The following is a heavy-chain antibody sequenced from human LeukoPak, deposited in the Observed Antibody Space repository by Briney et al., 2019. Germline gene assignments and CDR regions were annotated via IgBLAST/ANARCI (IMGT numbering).Heavy chain of an antibody. Sequence: SETLSLTCTVSAYSISNGFVWGWIRQAPGKGLEWIGSIYHSGTSYYNPSLKSRISMSVDTSKNQFSLKLSSVTAADTAVYYCAREAPAAITTGMDVWGQGTAVTVSS. CDR1: AYSISNGFV. CDR2: IYHSGTS. J-gene: IGHJ6*02. V-gene: IGHV4-38-2*02. CDR3: AREAPAAITTGMDV. D-gene: IGHD2-2*01.